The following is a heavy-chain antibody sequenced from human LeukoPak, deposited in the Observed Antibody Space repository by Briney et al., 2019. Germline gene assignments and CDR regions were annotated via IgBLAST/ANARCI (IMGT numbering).Heavy chain of an antibody. Sequence: GGSLRLSCAASGFTFSDYWMHWVRHAPGKGLEWVARIYSDVRRIKYADSVKGRFTISRDNTKNTLYLQMNALRVEDTAVSYCATSPVISRDWGQGTLVTVSS. CDR1: GFTFSDYW. CDR3: ATSPVISRD. CDR2: IYSDVRRI. J-gene: IGHJ4*02. D-gene: IGHD2-21*01. V-gene: IGHV3-74*03.